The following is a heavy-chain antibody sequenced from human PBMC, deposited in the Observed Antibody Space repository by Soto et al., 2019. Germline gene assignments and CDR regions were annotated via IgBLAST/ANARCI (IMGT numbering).Heavy chain of an antibody. CDR2: MTYDGATE. D-gene: IGHD3-3*02. J-gene: IGHJ3*01. Sequence: QVHLVESGGGVVQPGRSLRLSCAASGFTFNDYVIHWVRQAAGKGLEWVASMTYDGATEYYADSVKGRFTVSRDNSKRTLSLQMNSLRPEDTAVYYCARVRLSIAVNDDLDVWGQGTTVTVSS. CDR1: GFTFNDYV. CDR3: ARVRLSIAVNDDLDV. V-gene: IGHV3-30*14.